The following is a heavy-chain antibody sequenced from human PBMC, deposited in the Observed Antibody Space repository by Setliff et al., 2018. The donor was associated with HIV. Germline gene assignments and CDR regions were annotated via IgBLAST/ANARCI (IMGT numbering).Heavy chain of an antibody. V-gene: IGHV4-30-2*01. CDR3: ARSVFLKGAFDI. CDR2: IYHSGST. D-gene: IGHD3-3*01. CDR1: GGSITSGNYF. Sequence: SETLSLTCTVSGGSITSGNYFWSWIRPPPGKGLEWIGYIYHSGSTHYNPSLKSRVTISADPSKNQFSLKLSSVTAADTAVYYCARSVFLKGAFDIWGQGTMVTRLL. J-gene: IGHJ3*02.